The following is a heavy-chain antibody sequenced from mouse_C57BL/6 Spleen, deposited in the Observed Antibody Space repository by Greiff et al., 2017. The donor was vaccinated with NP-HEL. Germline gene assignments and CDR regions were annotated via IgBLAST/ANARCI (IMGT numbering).Heavy chain of an antibody. CDR1: GYTFTSYW. J-gene: IGHJ2*01. CDR3: AREGHGYYFDY. Sequence: VQLQQPGTELVKPGASVTLSCTASGYTFTSYWMHWVKQRPGQGLEWIGNINPSNGGTNYNEKFKSKATLTVDKSSSTAYMQLSSLTSEDSAVYYCAREGHGYYFDYWGQGTTLTVSS. CDR2: INPSNGGT. D-gene: IGHD2-2*01. V-gene: IGHV1-53*01.